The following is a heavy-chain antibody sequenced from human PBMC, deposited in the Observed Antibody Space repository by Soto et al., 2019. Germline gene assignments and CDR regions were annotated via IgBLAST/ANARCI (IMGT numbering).Heavy chain of an antibody. CDR1: GFTFSSYG. V-gene: IGHV3-30*18. CDR3: AKDLPPKGVPAPGWFDP. D-gene: IGHD2-2*01. J-gene: IGHJ5*02. CDR2: ISYDGSNK. Sequence: QVQLVESGGGVVQPGRSLRLSCAASGFTFSSYGMHWVRQAPGKGLEWVAVISYDGSNKYYADSVKGRFTISRDNSKNTLYLQMNSLRAEDTAVYYCAKDLPPKGVPAPGWFDPWGQGTLVTVSS.